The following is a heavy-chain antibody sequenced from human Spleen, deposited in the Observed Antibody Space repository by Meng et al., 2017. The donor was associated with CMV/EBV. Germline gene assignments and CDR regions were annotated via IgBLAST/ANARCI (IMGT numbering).Heavy chain of an antibody. CDR3: AKRGTNGSGSYWCYFDY. CDR2: ISGSGGST. V-gene: IGHV3-23*01. Sequence: GESLKISCAASGFTFSSYAMSWVRQAPGKGLEWVSAISGSGGSTYYADSVKGRFTISRDNSKNTLYLQMNSLRAEDTAVYYCAKRGTNGSGSYWCYFDYWGQGTLVTVSS. J-gene: IGHJ4*02. CDR1: GFTFSSYA. D-gene: IGHD3-10*01.